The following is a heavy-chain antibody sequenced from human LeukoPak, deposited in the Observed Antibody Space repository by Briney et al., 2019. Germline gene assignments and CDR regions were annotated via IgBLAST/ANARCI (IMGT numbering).Heavy chain of an antibody. CDR2: INPNSGGT. V-gene: IGHV1-2*02. CDR3: ARDTLRTGIDF. J-gene: IGHJ4*02. D-gene: IGHD1-1*01. CDR1: GYTFTGYY. Sequence: ASVKVSCKASGYTFTGYYMHWVRQAPGQGLEWMGWINPNSGGTNSAQNFQGRVTMTRDPSISTAYMELSRLRSDDTAVYYCARDTLRTGIDFWGQGTLVTVSS.